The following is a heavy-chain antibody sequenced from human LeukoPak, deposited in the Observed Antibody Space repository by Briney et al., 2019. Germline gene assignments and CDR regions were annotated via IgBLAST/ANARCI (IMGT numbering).Heavy chain of an antibody. J-gene: IGHJ6*04. Sequence: SETLSLTCTVPGDDVSNYYWTWIRQPPGKGLEWIGYIFYSGSTNFNPSLKSRVTMSVDTSKNQFSLKLSSVTAADTAVYHCARGPDYGDHQRPDYYYFGMDVWGKGTTVTVSS. D-gene: IGHD4-17*01. CDR1: GDDVSNYY. V-gene: IGHV4-59*02. CDR2: IFYSGST. CDR3: ARGPDYGDHQRPDYYYFGMDV.